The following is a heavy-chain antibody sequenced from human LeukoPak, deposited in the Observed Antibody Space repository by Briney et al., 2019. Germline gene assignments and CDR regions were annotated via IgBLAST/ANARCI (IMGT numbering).Heavy chain of an antibody. D-gene: IGHD6-13*01. Sequence: PGGSLRLSCAASGFTLSSYAMSWVRQAPGKGLEWVSVISGSGGSTYYADSVKGRFTISRHNSKNTLYLQMNSLRAEDTAVYYCARAAAGPPWYHFDYWGQGTLVTVSS. J-gene: IGHJ4*02. CDR3: ARAAAGPPWYHFDY. CDR1: GFTLSSYA. V-gene: IGHV3-23*01. CDR2: ISGSGGST.